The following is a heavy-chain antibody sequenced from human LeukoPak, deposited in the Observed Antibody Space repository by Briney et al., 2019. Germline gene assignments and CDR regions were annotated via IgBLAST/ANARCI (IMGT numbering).Heavy chain of an antibody. J-gene: IGHJ4*02. CDR1: GGSISSGGYY. CDR2: IYYSGST. CDR3: ARAGRGYSGYDYGGGRGFDY. D-gene: IGHD5-12*01. V-gene: IGHV4-31*03. Sequence: PSQTLSLTCTVSGGSISSGGYYWSWLRQHPGKGLEWIGYIYYSGSTYYNPSLKSRVTISVDTSKNQFSLKLSSVTAADTAVYYCARAGRGYSGYDYGGGRGFDYWGQGTLVTVSS.